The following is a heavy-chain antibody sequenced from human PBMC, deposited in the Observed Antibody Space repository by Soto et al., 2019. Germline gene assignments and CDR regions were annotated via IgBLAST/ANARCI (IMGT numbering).Heavy chain of an antibody. V-gene: IGHV4-34*01. CDR3: ARGRYYYGSGSYYGHYYYYYGMDV. Sequence: SETLSLTCAVYGGSFSGYYWSWIRQPPGKGLEWIGEINHSGSTNYNPSLKSRVTISVDTSKNQFSLKLSSVTAADTAVYYCARGRYYYGSGSYYGHYYYYYGMDVWGQGTTVTVSS. CDR1: GGSFSGYY. CDR2: INHSGST. D-gene: IGHD3-10*01. J-gene: IGHJ6*02.